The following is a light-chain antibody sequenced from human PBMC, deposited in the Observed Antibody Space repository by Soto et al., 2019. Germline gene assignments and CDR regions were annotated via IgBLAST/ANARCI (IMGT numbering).Light chain of an antibody. J-gene: IGKJ1*01. Sequence: QITQAHSSCPTFVGARVSITGHTSQVISSLFAWYQQKPGKAPKLLIYDASSLESGVPSRFGGSGAGTEFTLTISSLQPDDSAAYYCQHYNSYPGTFGQGTKVDIK. V-gene: IGKV1-5*01. CDR2: DAS. CDR3: QHYNSYPGT. CDR1: QVISSL.